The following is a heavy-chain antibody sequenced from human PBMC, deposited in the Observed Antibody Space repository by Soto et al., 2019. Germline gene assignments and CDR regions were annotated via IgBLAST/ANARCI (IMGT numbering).Heavy chain of an antibody. CDR2: IYGSGST. J-gene: IGHJ4*02. D-gene: IGHD1-26*01. CDR3: ARGGEGNSGYFDY. CDR1: GGSISSGDYY. V-gene: IGHV4-30-4*01. Sequence: PSETLSLTCTVSGGSISSGDYYWNWIRQSPGKGLEWIGYIYGSGSTYYNLSLRGRVTISVDTSKNQFSLKLSSVTAADTAVFYCARGGEGNSGYFDYWGQGALVTVSS.